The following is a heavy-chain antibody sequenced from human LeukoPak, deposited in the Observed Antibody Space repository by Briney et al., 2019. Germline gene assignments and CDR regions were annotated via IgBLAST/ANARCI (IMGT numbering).Heavy chain of an antibody. D-gene: IGHD6-6*01. CDR3: ARERSIATRLGTPTDY. J-gene: IGHJ4*02. V-gene: IGHV3-21*01. CDR1: GFTFSTYS. CDR2: IRSSSSYI. Sequence: GGSLRLSCAASGFTFSTYSMNWVRQAPGGGLEWVSSIRSSSSYIYYADSVKGRFTISRDNARNSLYLQRNSLRAEDTAVYYCARERSIATRLGTPTDYWGQGTLVTVSS.